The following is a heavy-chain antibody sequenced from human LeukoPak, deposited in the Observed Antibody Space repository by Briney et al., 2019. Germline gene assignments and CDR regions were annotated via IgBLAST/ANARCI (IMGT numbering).Heavy chain of an antibody. J-gene: IGHJ4*02. CDR3: ARRRKGVAAAGKVEDY. V-gene: IGHV4-34*01. CDR1: GESFSGYY. Sequence: SETLSLTCAVYGESFSGYYWSWIRQPPGKGLEWLGEINHSGSTNYNPSLKSRVTISVDTSKNQFSLKLSSVTAADTAVYYCARRRKGVAAAGKVEDYWGQGTLVTVSS. D-gene: IGHD6-13*01. CDR2: INHSGST.